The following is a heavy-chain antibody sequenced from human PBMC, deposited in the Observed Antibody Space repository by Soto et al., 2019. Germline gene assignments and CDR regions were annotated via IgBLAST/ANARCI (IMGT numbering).Heavy chain of an antibody. J-gene: IGHJ4*02. Sequence: EVQLVESGGGLIQPGGSLRLSCAASGFTVSSNYMSWVRQAPGKGLEWVSVIYSGGSTYYADSVKGRFTISRDNSKNTLDLQMKSLRAEDTAVYYCARGNWGSTFDYWGQGTLVTVSS. CDR2: IYSGGST. D-gene: IGHD7-27*01. CDR3: ARGNWGSTFDY. V-gene: IGHV3-53*01. CDR1: GFTVSSNY.